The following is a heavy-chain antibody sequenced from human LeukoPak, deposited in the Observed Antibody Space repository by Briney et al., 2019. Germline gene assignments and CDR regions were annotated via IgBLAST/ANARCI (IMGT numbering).Heavy chain of an antibody. CDR3: AREGYDFWSGYSSQFDY. J-gene: IGHJ4*02. Sequence: GGSLRLSCAASGFTFGSYGMHWVRQAPGKGLEWVTFIRSDGSNKYYADSVKGRFTISRDNAKNSLYLQMNSLRAEDTAVYYCAREGYDFWSGYSSQFDYWGQGTLVTVSS. CDR1: GFTFGSYG. CDR2: IRSDGSNK. D-gene: IGHD3-3*01. V-gene: IGHV3-30*02.